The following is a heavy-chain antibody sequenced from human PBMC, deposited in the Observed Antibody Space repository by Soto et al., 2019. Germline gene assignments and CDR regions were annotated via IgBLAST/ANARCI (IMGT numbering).Heavy chain of an antibody. D-gene: IGHD6-19*01. CDR1: GGTFSSYA. V-gene: IGHV1-69*01. CDR2: IIPIFGTA. CDR3: ASEYRSSGWFRWPFDY. J-gene: IGHJ4*02. Sequence: LVQSGAEVKKPGSSVKVSCKASGGTFSSYAISWVRQAPGQGLEWMGGIIPIFGTANYAQKFQGRVTITADESTRTAYMELSRLRSHDTAVYYCASEYRSSGWFRWPFDYWGQGTLVTVSS.